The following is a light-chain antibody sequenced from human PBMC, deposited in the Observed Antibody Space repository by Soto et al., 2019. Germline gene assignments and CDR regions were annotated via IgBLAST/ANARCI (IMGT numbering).Light chain of an antibody. V-gene: IGKV4-1*01. Sequence: DIVMTQSPDSLAVSLGERATINCKSSQSVLYSSNNKNYLAWYQQKPGQPPKLLIYWASTRESGVPDRFSGSGSGTDFPLTISSLQAEDVAVYYCQQYCSTPYTFGQGTKVDIK. CDR3: QQYCSTPYT. J-gene: IGKJ2*01. CDR1: QSVLYSSNNKNY. CDR2: WAS.